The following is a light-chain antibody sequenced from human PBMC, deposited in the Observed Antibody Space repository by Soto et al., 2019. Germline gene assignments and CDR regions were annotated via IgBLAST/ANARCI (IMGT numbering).Light chain of an antibody. CDR1: QSISSW. CDR3: QQYNDNWT. J-gene: IGKJ1*01. Sequence: DIQMTQSPSTLSASVGDRVTITCRASQSISSWLAWYQQKPGTAPNLLIYKASTLQSGVPSRFSGSGSGTEFTLTISSLQPDDSATYYCQQYNDNWTFGQGPRWKLN. V-gene: IGKV1-5*03. CDR2: KAS.